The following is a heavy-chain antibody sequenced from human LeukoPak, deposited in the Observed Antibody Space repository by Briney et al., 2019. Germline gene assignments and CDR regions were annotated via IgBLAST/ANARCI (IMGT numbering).Heavy chain of an antibody. CDR2: IYHSGST. CDR1: GGSISSGSYY. Sequence: PSETLSLTCTVSGGSISSGSYYWSWIRQPAGKGLQWIGSIYHSGSTYYNPSLKSRVTISVDTSKNRFSLKLSSVTAADTAVYYCARGETITIFGVVVTNWFDPWGQGTLVTVSS. J-gene: IGHJ5*02. D-gene: IGHD3-3*01. CDR3: ARGETITIFGVVVTNWFDP. V-gene: IGHV4-39*07.